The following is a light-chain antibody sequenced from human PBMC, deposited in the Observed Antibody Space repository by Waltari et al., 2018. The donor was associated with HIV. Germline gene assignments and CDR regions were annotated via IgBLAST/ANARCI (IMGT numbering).Light chain of an antibody. V-gene: IGKV1-5*03. Sequence: DIQMTQSPSTLSASVGDRVTITCRASQSISSWLAWYQQKPGKAPKLLIYKASSLERGVPSRFSGSGSGTEFTLTISSLQPDDFATYCCQQYQSYSQTFGQGTKLDIK. J-gene: IGKJ2*01. CDR2: KAS. CDR1: QSISSW. CDR3: QQYQSYSQT.